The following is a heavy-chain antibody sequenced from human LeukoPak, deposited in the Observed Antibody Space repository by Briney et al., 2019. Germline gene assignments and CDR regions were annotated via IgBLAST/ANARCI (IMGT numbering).Heavy chain of an antibody. V-gene: IGHV3-30*07. CDR2: ISYDGSNK. Sequence: GGSLRLSCAASAFTFSSYTMHWVRQAPGKGLEWVAVISYDGSNKYYADSVKGRFTISRDNSKNTMSVQMDDLRAEDTAVYYCTRYNNDHFDYWGQGTLVTVSS. D-gene: IGHD1-14*01. CDR1: AFTFSSYT. CDR3: TRYNNDHFDY. J-gene: IGHJ4*02.